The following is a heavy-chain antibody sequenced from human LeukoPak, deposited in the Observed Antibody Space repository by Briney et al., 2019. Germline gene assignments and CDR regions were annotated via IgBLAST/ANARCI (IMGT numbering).Heavy chain of an antibody. CDR3: ARDQLKRYSSGWYW. V-gene: IGHV3-21*01. Sequence: GGSLRLSCAASGFTFSSYSMNWVRQAPGKGLEWVSSISSSSSYIYYADSVKGRFTISRDNAKNSPYLQMNSLRAEDTAVYYCARDQLKRYSSGWYWWGQGTLVTVSS. CDR2: ISSSSSYI. J-gene: IGHJ4*02. CDR1: GFTFSSYS. D-gene: IGHD6-19*01.